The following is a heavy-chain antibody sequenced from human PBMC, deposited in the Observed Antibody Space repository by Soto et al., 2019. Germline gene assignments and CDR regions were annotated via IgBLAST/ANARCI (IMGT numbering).Heavy chain of an antibody. Sequence: EVQLVESGGGLVQPGGSLRLSCVASGFSFGSSWMTWVRQAPGKGLEWVANINKDGSQISYLDSVRGRFTISRDNAKNSLYLQMNSLRAEDTALYYCARDVSPGSSSLYLDAFYIWGQGTMVTVSS. D-gene: IGHD6-13*01. CDR2: INKDGSQI. J-gene: IGHJ3*02. V-gene: IGHV3-7*05. CDR1: GFSFGSSW. CDR3: ARDVSPGSSSLYLDAFYI.